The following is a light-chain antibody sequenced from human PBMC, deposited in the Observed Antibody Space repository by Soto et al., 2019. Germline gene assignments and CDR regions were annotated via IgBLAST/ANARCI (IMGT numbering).Light chain of an antibody. V-gene: IGLV1-44*01. CDR3: AAWDDGMVSV. CDR1: SSNIGRNT. Sequence: QSVLTQPPSASGTPGQRVTISCSGSSSNIGRNTVNWYQQLPGTAPKLLIYSTNQRPSGVPDRFSGSKSGTSASLAISGLQSEDEADYYCAAWDDGMVSVFGTGTKLTVL. J-gene: IGLJ1*01. CDR2: STN.